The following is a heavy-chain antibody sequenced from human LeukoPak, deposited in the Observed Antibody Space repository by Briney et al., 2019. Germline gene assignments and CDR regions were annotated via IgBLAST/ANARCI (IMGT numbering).Heavy chain of an antibody. V-gene: IGHV1-8*01. CDR1: GYTFTSYD. Sequence: GASVKVSCKASGYTFTSYDINWVRQATGQGLEWMGWMNPNSGNTGYAQKFQGRVTMTRDTSITTAYMELTRLRSDDTAVYYCARVDHFLNGVDPWGQGTLVTVFS. CDR2: MNPNSGNT. CDR3: ARVDHFLNGVDP. D-gene: IGHD3-3*02. J-gene: IGHJ5*02.